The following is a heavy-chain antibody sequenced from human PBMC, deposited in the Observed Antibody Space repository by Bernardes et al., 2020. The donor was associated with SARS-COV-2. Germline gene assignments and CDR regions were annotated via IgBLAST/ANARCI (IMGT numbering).Heavy chain of an antibody. D-gene: IGHD3-22*01. CDR2: IYHTGYT. Sequence: SETLSLTCIVSGASVSSANYYWGWIRQPPGKGLEWFGSIYHTGYTYYKPSLKGRVTMSVDTAKNHFSLKLSSVTAADTAVYYCASAYDNIGDYYAFHIWGQGTMVTVSS. CDR3: ASAYDNIGDYYAFHI. J-gene: IGHJ3*02. CDR1: GASVSSANYY. V-gene: IGHV4-39*02.